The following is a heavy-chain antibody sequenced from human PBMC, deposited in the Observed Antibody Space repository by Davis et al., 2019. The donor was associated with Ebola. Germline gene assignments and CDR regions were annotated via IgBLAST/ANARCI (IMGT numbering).Heavy chain of an antibody. Sequence: AASVKVSCKASGYTFSNYGINWVRRAPGRGLEWMGWISGYNRNTNLAQNFQGRVTLTTDTSTNTASMELKFLRSDDTAVYYCERGGLLFWLDLWGQGTVVSVSS. D-gene: IGHD2-15*01. V-gene: IGHV1-18*01. CDR1: GYTFSNYG. CDR2: ISGYNRNT. CDR3: ERGGLLFWLDL. J-gene: IGHJ5*02.